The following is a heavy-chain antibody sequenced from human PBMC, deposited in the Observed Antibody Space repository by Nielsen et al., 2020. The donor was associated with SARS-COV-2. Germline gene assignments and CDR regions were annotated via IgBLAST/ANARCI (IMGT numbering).Heavy chain of an antibody. V-gene: IGHV3-23*01. CDR2: ISGSGGST. CDR1: GFTFSSYA. Sequence: GESLKISCAASGFTFSSYAMSWVRQAPGKGLEWVSAISGSGGSTYYADSVKGRFTISRDNSKNTLYLQMNSLRAEDTAVYYCAKHPGGWNGPHFDYWGQGTLVTVSS. D-gene: IGHD1-1*01. CDR3: AKHPGGWNGPHFDY. J-gene: IGHJ4*02.